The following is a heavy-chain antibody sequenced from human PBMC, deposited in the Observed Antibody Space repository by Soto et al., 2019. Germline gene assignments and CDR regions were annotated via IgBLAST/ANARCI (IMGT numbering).Heavy chain of an antibody. CDR2: IYYSGST. Sequence: SEILSLTCTVSGGSLSNYYWSWIRQPPGKGLEWIGYIYYSGSTSYNPSLKSRVTISVDTSKKQFSLKLSSVTAADTARYYCAGHDHYDLLIGYDYWGQGTLVTVSS. CDR3: AGHDHYDLLIGYDY. CDR1: GGSLSNYY. J-gene: IGHJ4*02. V-gene: IGHV4-59*08. D-gene: IGHD3-9*01.